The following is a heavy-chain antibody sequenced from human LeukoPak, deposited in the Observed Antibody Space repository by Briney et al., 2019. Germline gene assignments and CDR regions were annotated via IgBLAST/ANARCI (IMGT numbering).Heavy chain of an antibody. V-gene: IGHV3-23*01. CDR2: ISGSGSST. Sequence: GGSLRLSCAASGFTFSSYAMSWVRQAPGKGLEWVSAISGSGSSTYYADSVKGRFTISRDNSKNTLYLQMNSLRAEDTAVYYCAKCSIAAAGTRTRVLWWYFDLWGRGTLVTVSS. J-gene: IGHJ2*01. D-gene: IGHD6-13*01. CDR3: AKCSIAAAGTRTRVLWWYFDL. CDR1: GFTFSSYA.